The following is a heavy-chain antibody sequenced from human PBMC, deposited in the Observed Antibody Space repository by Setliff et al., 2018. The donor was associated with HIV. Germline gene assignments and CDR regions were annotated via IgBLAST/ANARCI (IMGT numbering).Heavy chain of an antibody. D-gene: IGHD1-26*01. Sequence: SVRVSCKASGGTFSSYAISWVRRAPGQGLEWMGGIIPILGIANYAQKFQGRVTITADKSTSTAYMELSSLRSEDTAVYYGARGWEYSGAFDIWGQGTMVTVSS. CDR2: IIPILGIA. V-gene: IGHV1-69*04. CDR1: GGTFSSYA. J-gene: IGHJ3*02. CDR3: ARGWEYSGAFDI.